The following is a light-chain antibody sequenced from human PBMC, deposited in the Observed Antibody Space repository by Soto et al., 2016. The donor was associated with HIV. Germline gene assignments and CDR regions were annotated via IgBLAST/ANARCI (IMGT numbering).Light chain of an antibody. Sequence: SYELTQPPSVSVAPGKTARITCGGNKIGSKSVHWYQQKPGQAPVLVVYDDTRRPSGIPERFSGSNSGNTATLTISRVEAGDEADYYCQVWDSNSDHWVFGGGTKVTVL. CDR2: DDT. CDR3: QVWDSNSDHWV. J-gene: IGLJ3*02. CDR1: KIGSKS. V-gene: IGLV3-21*03.